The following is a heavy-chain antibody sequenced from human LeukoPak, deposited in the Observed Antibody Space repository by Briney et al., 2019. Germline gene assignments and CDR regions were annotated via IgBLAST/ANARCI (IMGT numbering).Heavy chain of an antibody. CDR3: AKEFSGYLASFEY. D-gene: IGHD3-22*01. Sequence: GGSLRLSCAASGFTFSSYGMHWVRQAPGKGLEWVAMTSFDGSYKNYADSVKGRFTISRDNSKNRLYLQMNSLRAEDTAVYYCAKEFSGYLASFEYWGQGTLVTISS. CDR1: GFTFSSYG. CDR2: TSFDGSYK. J-gene: IGHJ4*02. V-gene: IGHV3-30*18.